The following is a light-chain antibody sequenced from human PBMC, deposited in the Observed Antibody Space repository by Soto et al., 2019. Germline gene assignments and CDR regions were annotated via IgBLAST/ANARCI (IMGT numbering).Light chain of an antibody. CDR2: KAS. J-gene: IGKJ2*01. V-gene: IGKV1-5*03. CDR1: QDVSQW. Sequence: DIWMTQSPSTLSASVGDRVTITCRASQDVSQWLAWYQHKPGKAPKLLIYKASSLESGVPSRFSGRGSGTECTLTIRDLQPDDFATYYCQQYDSYSYTFRQGTKLEIK. CDR3: QQYDSYSYT.